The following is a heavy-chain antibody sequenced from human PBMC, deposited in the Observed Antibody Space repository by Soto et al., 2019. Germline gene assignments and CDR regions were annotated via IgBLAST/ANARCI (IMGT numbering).Heavy chain of an antibody. CDR2: ISAYNGNT. V-gene: IGHV1-18*01. D-gene: IGHD2-15*01. Sequence: APVKVSCKASGYTFTSYGISWVRQAPGQGLEWMGWISAYNGNTNYAQKLQGRVTMTTDTSTSTAYMELRSLRSDDTAVYYRAGSLLGYCSGGSCGWFDPWGQGTLVTVSS. CDR1: GYTFTSYG. CDR3: AGSLLGYCSGGSCGWFDP. J-gene: IGHJ5*02.